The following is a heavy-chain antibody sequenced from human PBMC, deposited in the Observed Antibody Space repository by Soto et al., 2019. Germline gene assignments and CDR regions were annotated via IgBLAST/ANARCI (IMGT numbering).Heavy chain of an antibody. CDR1: GGSFSGYY. CDR3: ARAVPEYSSSNNWFDP. D-gene: IGHD6-6*01. J-gene: IGHJ5*02. Sequence: SETLSLTCAVYGGSFSGYYWSWIRQPPGKGLEWIGEINHSGSTNYNPSLKSRVTISVDTSKNQFSLKLSSVTAADTAVYYCARAVPEYSSSNNWFDPWGQGTLVTVSS. CDR2: INHSGST. V-gene: IGHV4-34*01.